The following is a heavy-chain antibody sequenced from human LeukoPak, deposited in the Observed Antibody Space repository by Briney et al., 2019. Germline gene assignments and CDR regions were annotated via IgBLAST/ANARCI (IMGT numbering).Heavy chain of an antibody. J-gene: IGHJ4*02. Sequence: GGSLRLSCAASGFTVSSNYMSWVRQAPGKGLEWVSVIYSGGSTYCADSVKGRFTISRDNSKKTLYLQMNSLRAEDTAVYYCARDRVGYSGYDWASWGQGTLVTVSS. D-gene: IGHD5-12*01. CDR2: IYSGGST. CDR1: GFTVSSNY. CDR3: ARDRVGYSGYDWAS. V-gene: IGHV3-53*01.